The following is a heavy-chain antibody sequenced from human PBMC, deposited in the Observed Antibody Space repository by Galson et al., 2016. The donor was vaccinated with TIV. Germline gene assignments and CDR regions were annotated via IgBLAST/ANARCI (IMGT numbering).Heavy chain of an antibody. CDR2: HDPSDSYT. J-gene: IGHJ5*02. D-gene: IGHD3-10*01. Sequence: QSGAEVKKPGESLRISCKVSGYTLTHYWINWVRQMPAKGLEWMGRHDPSDSYTHYSPSLQGHVTISADKSISTAYLQWSTLRASAPAMYYCTTHRPRGSASPDGAWGQGTLVTVSS. V-gene: IGHV5-10-1*01. CDR1: GYTLTHYW. CDR3: TTHRPRGSASPDGA.